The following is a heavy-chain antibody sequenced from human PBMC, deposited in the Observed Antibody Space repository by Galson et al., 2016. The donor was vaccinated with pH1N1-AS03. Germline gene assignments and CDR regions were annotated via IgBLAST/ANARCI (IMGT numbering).Heavy chain of an antibody. CDR1: GFTFSNYW. V-gene: IGHV3-7*03. Sequence: SLRLSCAASGFTFSNYWMSWVRQAPGKGLEWVATTNQDGSEKYFVDSVKGRFTISRDDAKNSLYLQMNRLRAEDSALYYCARDPSGDRSGWYYFDYWGQGTLVTVSS. CDR2: TNQDGSEK. D-gene: IGHD6-19*01. J-gene: IGHJ4*02. CDR3: ARDPSGDRSGWYYFDY.